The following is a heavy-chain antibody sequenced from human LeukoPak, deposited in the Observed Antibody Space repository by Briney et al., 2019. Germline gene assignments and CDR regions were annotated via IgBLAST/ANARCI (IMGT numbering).Heavy chain of an antibody. CDR2: IKQDGSEK. CDR3: ARDRGWYDY. V-gene: IGHV3-7*03. D-gene: IGHD6-19*01. CDR1: GFTFSGYW. J-gene: IGHJ4*02. Sequence: GGSLRLSCADSGFTFSGYWMSWVRQAPGKGLEWVANIKQDGSEKYYVDSVKGRFTISRDNAKNSLYLQTNSLRVEDTAVYYCARDRGWYDYWGQGTLVTVSS.